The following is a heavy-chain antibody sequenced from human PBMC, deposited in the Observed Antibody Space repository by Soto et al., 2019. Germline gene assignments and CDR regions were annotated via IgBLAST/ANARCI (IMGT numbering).Heavy chain of an antibody. CDR1: GDSISRGGYY. Sequence: SETLSLTCTVSGDSISRGGYYWSWTRQPPGKGLEWIAHIYSSGHTYYNPSLTSRLTMSVDTSKDQLSLKLTSVTVADTAVYYCARGREDGSNNFWSGHYTNWFDPWGQGTLVTVSS. CDR2: IYSSGHT. CDR3: ARGREDGSNNFWSGHYTNWFDP. V-gene: IGHV4-30-4*01. J-gene: IGHJ5*02. D-gene: IGHD3-3*01.